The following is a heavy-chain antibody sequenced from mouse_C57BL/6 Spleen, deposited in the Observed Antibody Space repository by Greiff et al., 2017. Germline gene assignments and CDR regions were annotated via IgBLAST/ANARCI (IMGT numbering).Heavy chain of an antibody. CDR1: GYTFTSYW. Sequence: QVQLQQPGAELVMPGASVKLSCKASGYTFTSYWMHWVKQRPGQGLEWIGEIDPADSYTNYNQKFKGKSTLTVDKSSGTASMQLSRLPSEDSAVYYCARPCRNGSFDWYFDVWGTGTTVTVSS. V-gene: IGHV1-69*01. CDR2: IDPADSYT. CDR3: ARPCRNGSFDWYFDV. J-gene: IGHJ1*03. D-gene: IGHD1-1*01.